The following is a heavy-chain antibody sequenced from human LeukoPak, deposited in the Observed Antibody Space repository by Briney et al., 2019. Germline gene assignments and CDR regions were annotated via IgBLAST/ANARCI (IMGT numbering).Heavy chain of an antibody. J-gene: IGHJ5*02. V-gene: IGHV4-39*01. Sequence: PSETLSLTCTVSGGSISSSSYYWGWIRQPSGKGLEWIGSIYYSGSTYYNPSLKSRVTISVDTSKNQFSLKLSSVTAADTAVYYCVRLPGATRYNWFDPWGQGTLVTVSS. CDR3: VRLPGATRYNWFDP. D-gene: IGHD1-26*01. CDR2: IYYSGST. CDR1: GGSISSSSYY.